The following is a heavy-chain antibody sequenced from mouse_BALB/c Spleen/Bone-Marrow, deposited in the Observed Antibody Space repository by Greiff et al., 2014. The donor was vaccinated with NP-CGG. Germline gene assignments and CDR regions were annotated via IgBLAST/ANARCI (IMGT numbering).Heavy chain of an antibody. V-gene: IGHV14-3*02. D-gene: IGHD2-14*01. CDR2: IDPANGNT. CDR3: ASCRYGWYFDV. J-gene: IGHJ1*01. CDR1: GFNIKDTY. Sequence: VQLKESGAELVKPGASVKLSCTASGFNIKDTYMHWVKQRPEQGLEWIGRIDPANGNTKYDPKFQGKATITADTSSNTAYLQLSSLTSEDTAVYYCASCRYGWYFDVWGAGTTVTVSS.